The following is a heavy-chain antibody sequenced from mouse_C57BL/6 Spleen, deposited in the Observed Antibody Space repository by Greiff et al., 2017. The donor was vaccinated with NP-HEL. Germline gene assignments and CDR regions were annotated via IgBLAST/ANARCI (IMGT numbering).Heavy chain of an antibody. CDR1: GYTFTDYE. J-gene: IGHJ2*01. CDR3: TRVTGLYYFDY. D-gene: IGHD4-1*01. Sequence: QVQLQQSGAELVRPGASVTLSCKASGYTFTDYEMHWVKQTPVQGLEWIGAIDPETGGTAYNQKFKGKAILTADKSSSTAYMELRSLTSEDSAVYYCTRVTGLYYFDYWCQGTTLTVSS. CDR2: IDPETGGT. V-gene: IGHV1-15*01.